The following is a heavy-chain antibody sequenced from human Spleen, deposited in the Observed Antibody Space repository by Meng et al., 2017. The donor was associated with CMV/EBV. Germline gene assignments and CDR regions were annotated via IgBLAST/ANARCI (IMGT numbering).Heavy chain of an antibody. D-gene: IGHD5-24*01. CDR3: ASARDYYYYGMDV. CDR1: GFTFSDYY. CDR2: ISSSGSTI. Sequence: VGSLRLSCAASGFTFSDYYMSWIRQAPGKGLEWVSYISSSGSTIYYADSVKGRFTISRDNAKNSLYLQMNSLRAEDTAVYYCASARDYYYYGMDVWGQGNTVTVSS. V-gene: IGHV3-11*04. J-gene: IGHJ6*02.